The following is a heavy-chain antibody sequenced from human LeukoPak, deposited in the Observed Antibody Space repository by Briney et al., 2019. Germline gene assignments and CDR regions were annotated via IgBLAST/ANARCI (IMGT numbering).Heavy chain of an antibody. J-gene: IGHJ6*03. CDR1: GFTFDDYA. Sequence: PGGSLRLSCAASGFTFDDYAMHWVRQAPGKGLECVSLISWDGDSTYYSDSVKGRFTISRDNNKNSLYLQMNSLRTEDTALYYCAKDSSTGDYYMDVWGKGTTVTVSS. CDR2: ISWDGDST. CDR3: AKDSSTGDYYMDV. V-gene: IGHV3-43D*03. D-gene: IGHD2-2*01.